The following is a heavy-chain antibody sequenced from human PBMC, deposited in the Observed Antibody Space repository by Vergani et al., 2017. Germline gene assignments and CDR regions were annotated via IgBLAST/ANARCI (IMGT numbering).Heavy chain of an antibody. J-gene: IGHJ4*02. D-gene: IGHD3-22*01. V-gene: IGHV3-7*01. Sequence: EVQLVESGGGLVQPGGSLRLSCAASGFTFSSYWMSWVRQAPGKGLEWVANIKQDGSEKYYVDSVKGRFTISRDNAKNSLYLQMNSLRAEDTAVYYCARDQDYYDSSGSTLGYWGQGTLVTVSS. CDR1: GFTFSSYW. CDR2: IKQDGSEK. CDR3: ARDQDYYDSSGSTLGY.